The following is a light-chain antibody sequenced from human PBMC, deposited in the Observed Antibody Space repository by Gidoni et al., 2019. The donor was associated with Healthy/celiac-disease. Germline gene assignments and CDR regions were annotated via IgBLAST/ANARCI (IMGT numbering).Light chain of an antibody. J-gene: IGLJ2*01. V-gene: IGLV2-14*01. CDR1: SSDVCGYNY. Sequence: QSALTQPASVSGSPGQSITLSCTGTSSDVCGYNYVSWYQQHPGKAPKLMIYEVSNRPSGVSNRFSGSKSGNTASLTISGLQAEDEADYYCSSYTSSSTVVFGGGTKLTVL. CDR3: SSYTSSSTVV. CDR2: EVS.